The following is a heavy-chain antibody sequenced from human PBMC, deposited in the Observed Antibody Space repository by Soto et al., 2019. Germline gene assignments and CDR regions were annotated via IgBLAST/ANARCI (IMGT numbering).Heavy chain of an antibody. CDR2: INSDGSTT. D-gene: IGHD3-10*01. V-gene: IGHV3-74*01. Sequence: PGGSLRLSCAASGFPFSTYWMHWVRQAPGKGLVWVSRINSDGSTTTYADSVKGRFTISRDNANNTLYLKMNSLRAEDTAVYYCTRWFTYGNFDYFDYWGQGTQVTVSS. J-gene: IGHJ4*02. CDR1: GFPFSTYW. CDR3: TRWFTYGNFDYFDY.